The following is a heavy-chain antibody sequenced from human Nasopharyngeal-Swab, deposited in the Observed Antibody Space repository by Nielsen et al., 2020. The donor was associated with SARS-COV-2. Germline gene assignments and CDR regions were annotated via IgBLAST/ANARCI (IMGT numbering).Heavy chain of an antibody. CDR1: GFTVSSNY. V-gene: IGHV3-53*01. Sequence: GESLKISCAASGFTVSSNYMSWVRQAPGKGLEWVSVIYSGGSTYCADSVKGRFTISRDNSKNTLYLQMNSLRAEDTAVYYCARDRGYSYGYSYYYYGMDVWGQGTTVTVSS. CDR3: ARDRGYSYGYSYYYYGMDV. CDR2: IYSGGST. J-gene: IGHJ6*02. D-gene: IGHD5-18*01.